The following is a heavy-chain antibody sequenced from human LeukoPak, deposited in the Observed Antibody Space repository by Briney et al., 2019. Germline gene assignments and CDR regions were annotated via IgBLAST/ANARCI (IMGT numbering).Heavy chain of an antibody. Sequence: PAEALTLTCTGSGGSISSYYWSWIRQPPGKGLEWIGYIYYSGSTNYNPSLKSRVTISVDTSKNQFSLKLSSVTAADTAVYYCARAGYYDSSGYYPQYYYYYMDVWGKGTTVTVSS. D-gene: IGHD3-22*01. V-gene: IGHV4-59*01. CDR3: ARAGYYDSSGYYPQYYYYYMDV. CDR2: IYYSGST. CDR1: GGSISSYY. J-gene: IGHJ6*03.